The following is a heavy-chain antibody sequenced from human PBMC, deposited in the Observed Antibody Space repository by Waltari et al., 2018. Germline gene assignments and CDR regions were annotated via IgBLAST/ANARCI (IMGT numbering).Heavy chain of an antibody. Sequence: QVQLVQSGAEVKKPGSSVKVSCKASGGTFSSYAISWVRQAPGQGLEWMGGIIPIFGTAKDAQKFQGRVTITTDESTSTAYMELSSLRSEDTAVYYCARGGSVVDYGDLSFDYWGQGTLVTVSS. V-gene: IGHV1-69*05. J-gene: IGHJ4*02. D-gene: IGHD4-17*01. CDR2: IIPIFGTA. CDR3: ARGGSVVDYGDLSFDY. CDR1: GGTFSSYA.